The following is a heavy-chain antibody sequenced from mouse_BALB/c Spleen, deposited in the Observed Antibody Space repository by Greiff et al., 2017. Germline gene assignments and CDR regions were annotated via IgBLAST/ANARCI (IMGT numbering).Heavy chain of an antibody. V-gene: IGHV5-6-5*01. CDR1: GFTFSSYA. CDR2: ISSGGST. J-gene: IGHJ2*01. CDR3: ARAYYGYLDY. Sequence: EVKLVESGGGLVKPGGSLKLSCAASGFTFSSYAMSWVRQTPEKRLEWVASISSGGSTYYPDSVKGRFTISRDNARNILYLQMSSLRSEDTAMYCFARAYYGYLDYWGQGTTLTVSS. D-gene: IGHD1-1*01.